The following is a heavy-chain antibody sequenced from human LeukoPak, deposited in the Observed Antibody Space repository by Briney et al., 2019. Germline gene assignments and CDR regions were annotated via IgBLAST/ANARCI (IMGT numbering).Heavy chain of an antibody. V-gene: IGHV4-61*01. D-gene: IGHD2-2*01. CDR2: IYNSGRT. CDR1: GDSFSSPNYY. J-gene: IGHJ6*02. CDR3: ARDRGGIVVVPAADASYYYYYGMDV. Sequence: SETLSLTCTVSGDSFSSPNYYWNWIRQPPGKGLEWIGYIYNSGRTNYNPSLKSRVTISVDTSKNQFSLKLSSVTAADTAVYYCARDRGGIVVVPAADASYYYYYGMDVWGQGTTVTVSS.